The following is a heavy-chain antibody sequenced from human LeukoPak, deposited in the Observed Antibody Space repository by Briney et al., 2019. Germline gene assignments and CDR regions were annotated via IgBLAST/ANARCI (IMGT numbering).Heavy chain of an antibody. CDR2: IKSKTDGGTT. CDR3: TTSPLYYDFWSGLPGAFDY. CDR1: GFTFSNAW. Sequence: PGGSLRLSCAASGFTFSNAWMSWVRQAPGKGLEWVGRIKSKTDGGTTDYAAPVKGRFTISRDDSKNTLYLQMNSLKTEDTAVYYCTTSPLYYDFWSGLPGAFDYWGQGTLVTVSS. V-gene: IGHV3-15*01. J-gene: IGHJ4*02. D-gene: IGHD3-3*01.